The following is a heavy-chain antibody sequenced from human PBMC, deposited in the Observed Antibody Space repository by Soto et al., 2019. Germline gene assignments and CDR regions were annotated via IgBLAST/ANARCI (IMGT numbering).Heavy chain of an antibody. Sequence: ASVKVSCKASGYTFASCYMHWVRQAPGQGLEWMGIINPSGGSTSYAQKFQGRVTMTRDTSTSTVYMELSSLRSEDTAVYYCARGGFYYDSSGSWFDPWGEGTLVTVSS. D-gene: IGHD3-22*01. CDR3: ARGGFYYDSSGSWFDP. CDR1: GYTFASCY. V-gene: IGHV1-46*01. J-gene: IGHJ5*02. CDR2: INPSGGST.